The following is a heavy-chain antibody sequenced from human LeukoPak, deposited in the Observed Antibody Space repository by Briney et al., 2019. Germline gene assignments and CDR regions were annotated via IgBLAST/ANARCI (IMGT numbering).Heavy chain of an antibody. J-gene: IGHJ6*02. CDR3: AKGKRGGYDFWSGSKPYYYYSMDV. CDR1: GFTFSSYA. CDR2: ISGSGGST. D-gene: IGHD3-3*01. V-gene: IGHV3-23*01. Sequence: GGSLRLSCAASGFTFSSYAMSWVRQAPGKGLEWVSAISGSGGSTYYADSVKGRFTISRDNSKNTLYLQMNSLRAEDTAVYYCAKGKRGGYDFWSGSKPYYYYSMDVWGQGTTVTVSS.